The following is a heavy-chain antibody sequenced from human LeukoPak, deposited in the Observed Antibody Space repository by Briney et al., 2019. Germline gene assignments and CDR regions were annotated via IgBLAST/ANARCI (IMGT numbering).Heavy chain of an antibody. CDR1: GYTFTGYY. V-gene: IGHV1-2*06. J-gene: IGHJ6*03. CDR2: INPNSGGT. D-gene: IGHD6-13*01. CDR3: VLAAASYYYMDV. Sequence: GASVKVSCKASGYTFTGYYMHWVRQAPGQGLEWMGRINPNSGGTNYAQKFQGRVTMTRDTSISTAYMELSRLRSDDTAVYHCVLAAASYYYMDVWGKGTTVTVSS.